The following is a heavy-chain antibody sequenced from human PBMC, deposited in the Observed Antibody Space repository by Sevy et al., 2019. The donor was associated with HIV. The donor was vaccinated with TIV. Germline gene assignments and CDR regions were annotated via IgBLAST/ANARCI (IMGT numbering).Heavy chain of an antibody. J-gene: IGHJ4*02. V-gene: IGHV1-2*06. CDR2: FNPKRGGT. CDR1: GYTFSGYY. Sequence: ASVKVSCKASGYTFSGYYIHWVRQAPGQGLEWMGRFNPKRGGTNYAQKFQGRVTMTTDTSISKAYMDLSRLRSDDTAVYYCARRLEYCGSIDCPFGFWGQGTLVTVSS. D-gene: IGHD2-2*01. CDR3: ARRLEYCGSIDCPFGF.